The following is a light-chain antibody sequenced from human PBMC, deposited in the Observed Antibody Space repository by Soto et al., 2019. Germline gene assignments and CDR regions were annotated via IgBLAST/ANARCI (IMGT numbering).Light chain of an antibody. CDR1: SSDVGDYNY. J-gene: IGLJ2*01. V-gene: IGLV2-14*03. CDR2: DVG. Sequence: QSALTQPASVSGSPGQSITISCTGTSSDVGDYNYVSWYQHHPGKAPKLLIYDVGDRPSGVSNRFSGSKSDNTASLTISGLHAEDEADYYCSSYRAGSTVDVLFGGGTKLTVL. CDR3: SSYRAGSTVDVL.